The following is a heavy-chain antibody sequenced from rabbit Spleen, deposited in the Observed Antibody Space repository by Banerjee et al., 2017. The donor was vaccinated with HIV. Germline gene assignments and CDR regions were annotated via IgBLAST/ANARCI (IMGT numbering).Heavy chain of an antibody. Sequence: QSLEESGGDLVKPGASLTLTCTASGFSFSSRYYICWVRQAPGKGLEWIACIDSGSSGDTYYASWAKGRFTISKTSSTTVTLQMTSLTAADTATYFCAGETSSGWGIVSFYFSLWGPGTLVTVS. J-gene: IGHJ4*01. CDR1: GFSFSSRYY. CDR3: AGETSSGWGIVSFYFSL. V-gene: IGHV1S40*01. D-gene: IGHD4-1*01. CDR2: IDSGSSGDT.